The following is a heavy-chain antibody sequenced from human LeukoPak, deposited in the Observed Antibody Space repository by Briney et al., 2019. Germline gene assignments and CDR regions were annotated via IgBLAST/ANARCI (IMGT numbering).Heavy chain of an antibody. J-gene: IGHJ3*02. D-gene: IGHD1-26*01. V-gene: IGHV1-2*02. CDR3: ARYVGPDAFDI. Sequence: GASVKVSCKASGYTLTGYYMHWVRQAPGQGLEWMGWINPNSGGTNYAQNFQGRVTMTRGTSISTAYMELSRLRSDETAVYYCARYVGPDAFDIWGQGTMVTVSS. CDR2: INPNSGGT. CDR1: GYTLTGYY.